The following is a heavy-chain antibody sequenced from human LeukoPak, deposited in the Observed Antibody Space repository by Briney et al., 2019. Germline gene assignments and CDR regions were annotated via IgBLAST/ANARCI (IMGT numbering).Heavy chain of an antibody. CDR2: INHSGST. CDR1: GGSFSGYY. V-gene: IGHV4-34*01. Sequence: SETLSLTCAVYGGSFSGYYWSWIRQPPGKGLEWIGEINHSGSTNYNPSLKSRVTISVDTSKNQFSLKLSSVTAADTAVYYCASTSGYSYGLYFDYWGQGTLVTVSS. D-gene: IGHD5-18*01. CDR3: ASTSGYSYGLYFDY. J-gene: IGHJ4*02.